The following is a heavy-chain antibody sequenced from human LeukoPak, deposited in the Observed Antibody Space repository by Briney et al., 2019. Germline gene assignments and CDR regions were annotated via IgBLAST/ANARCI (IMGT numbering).Heavy chain of an antibody. V-gene: IGHV1-2*02. Sequence: ASVKVSCTASGHIFTVDSIHWVRQAPGQGLEWLGWVHLNGGGTYRAQEFEGRVTMTKGSSISTASMELSGLTSDDTAVYYCATAQRCSGGTCYAWTDAFHVWGQGTMVIVSS. J-gene: IGHJ3*01. CDR1: GHIFTVDS. D-gene: IGHD2-15*01. CDR2: VHLNGGGT. CDR3: ATAQRCSGGTCYAWTDAFHV.